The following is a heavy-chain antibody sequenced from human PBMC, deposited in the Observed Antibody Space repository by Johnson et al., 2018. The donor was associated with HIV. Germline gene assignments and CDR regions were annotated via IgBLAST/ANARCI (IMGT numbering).Heavy chain of an antibody. V-gene: IGHV3-30*04. J-gene: IGHJ3*02. CDR3: ARERYYYDSSGSYNPHAFDI. CDR1: GFTFSTYA. CDR2: ISYDGSNK. Sequence: QVQLVESGGGVVQPGRSLRLSCAASGFTFSTYALHWVRQAPGKGLEWVAVISYDGSNKYYADSVKGRFTISRDNSQNTLYLQMNSLRDEDTALYYCARERYYYDSSGSYNPHAFDIWGQGTMVTVSS. D-gene: IGHD3-22*01.